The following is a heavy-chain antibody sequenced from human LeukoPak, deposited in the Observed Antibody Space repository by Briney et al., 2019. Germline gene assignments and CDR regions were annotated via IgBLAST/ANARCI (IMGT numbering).Heavy chain of an antibody. Sequence: GGSLRLSCAASGFTFSSYAMNWVRQAPGKGLEWVSAISGSGGTTSYADSVKGRFTISRDNSKNTLYVQMNSLRAEDTAVYYCAKEAGQLVKRFDPWGQGTLVTVSS. CDR2: ISGSGGTT. V-gene: IGHV3-23*01. CDR3: AKEAGQLVKRFDP. J-gene: IGHJ5*02. D-gene: IGHD6-6*01. CDR1: GFTFSSYA.